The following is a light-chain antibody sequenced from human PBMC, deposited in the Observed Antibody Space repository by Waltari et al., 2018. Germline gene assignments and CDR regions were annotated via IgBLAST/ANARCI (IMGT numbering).Light chain of an antibody. CDR3: QQYYRTPLT. CDR1: QNMLYSSFNKNY. V-gene: IGKV4-1*01. Sequence: DIVMTQSPDSLAVPLGGRATINFKSSQNMLYSSFNKNYLAWYQHKPGQPPKLLIHWASMRESGVPDRFSGSGSGTDFTLTISSLQAEDVAVYYCQQYYRTPLTFGGGTKVEIK. CDR2: WAS. J-gene: IGKJ4*01.